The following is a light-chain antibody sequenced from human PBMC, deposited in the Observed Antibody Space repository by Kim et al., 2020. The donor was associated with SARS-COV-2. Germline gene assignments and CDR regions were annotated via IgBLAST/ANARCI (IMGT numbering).Light chain of an antibody. CDR1: VSVRGT. CDR3: QKYNNWPQIT. J-gene: IGKJ5*01. Sequence: CLGERAPPSRRGRVSVRGTSARCQQRPGQTPRLLIYGASTRATGVPARFSGSVCGRECTLTISSLQCEEFAVYYSQKYNNWPQITLGQGTRLEI. V-gene: IGKV3-15*01. CDR2: GAS.